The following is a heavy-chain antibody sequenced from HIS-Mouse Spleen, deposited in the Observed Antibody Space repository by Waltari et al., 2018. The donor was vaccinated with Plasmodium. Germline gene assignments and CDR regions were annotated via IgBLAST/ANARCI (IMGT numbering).Heavy chain of an antibody. J-gene: IGHJ3*02. CDR1: GYTLTSYG. CDR3: ARGSAGDAFDI. D-gene: IGHD6-19*01. V-gene: IGHV1-18*01. CDR2: ISPYKGNT. Sequence: QVQLLQSGADVQKPRASVKVSCKASGYTLTSYGITWVRQAPGQGLEWTGWISPYKGNTNFAQKLQGRVTMTTDTSTSTAYMELRSLRSDDTAVYYCARGSAGDAFDIWGQGTMVTVSS.